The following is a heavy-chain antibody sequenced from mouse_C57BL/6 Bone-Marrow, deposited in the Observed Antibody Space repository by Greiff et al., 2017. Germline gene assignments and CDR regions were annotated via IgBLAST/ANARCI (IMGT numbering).Heavy chain of an antibody. CDR2: IYPGGGCT. V-gene: IGHV1-63*01. CDR3: AREVDCYHF. CDR1: GYTFTNYW. J-gene: IGHJ2*01. Sequence: VQLQESGAELVRPGTSVKMSCKASGYTFTNYWIGWAKQRPGHGLEWIGDIYPGGGCTNYNEKFKGKATLTAAKSSSTAYMQFSSLASEDSAIYYCAREVDCYHFWGQGTTLTVST. D-gene: IGHD2-3*01.